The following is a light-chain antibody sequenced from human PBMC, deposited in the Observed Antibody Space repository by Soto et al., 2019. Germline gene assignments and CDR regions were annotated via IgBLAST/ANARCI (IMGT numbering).Light chain of an antibody. J-gene: IGLJ2*01. CDR1: SSDLGSYDL. Sequence: QSALTQPASVSGSPGQSITISCTGTSSDLGSYDLVSWYQQHPGKAPKLMIYEGTKRPSGVSNRFSGSTSVNTASLTISGLQAEDEADYHCFSYAGPYVVFGGGTKVTVL. V-gene: IGLV2-23*01. CDR3: FSYAGPYVV. CDR2: EGT.